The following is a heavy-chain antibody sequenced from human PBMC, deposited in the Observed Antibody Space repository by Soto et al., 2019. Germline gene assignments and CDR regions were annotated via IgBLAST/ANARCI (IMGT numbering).Heavy chain of an antibody. CDR3: ARVPYGSGIPRHEMKYYYYYMDV. CDR2: IYYSGST. Sequence: SETLSLTCTVSGGSISSYYWSWIRQPPGKGLEWIGYIYYSGSTNYNPSLKSRVTISVDTSKNQFSLKLSSVTAADTAVYYCARVPYGSGIPRHEMKYYYYYMDVWGKGTTVTVSS. CDR1: GGSISSYY. V-gene: IGHV4-59*08. D-gene: IGHD3-10*01. J-gene: IGHJ6*03.